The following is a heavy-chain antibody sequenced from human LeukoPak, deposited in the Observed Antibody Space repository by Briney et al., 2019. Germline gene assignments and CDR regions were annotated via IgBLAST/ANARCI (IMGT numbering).Heavy chain of an antibody. CDR2: ISYDGSNK. J-gene: IGHJ4*02. CDR1: GFTFSHYS. CDR3: AKGGYSSSSLDY. Sequence: GGSLRLSCVASGFTFSHYSMNWVRQAPGKGLEWVAVISYDGSNKYYADSVKGRFTISRDNSKNTLYLQMNSLRAEDTAVYYCAKGGYSSSSLDYWGQGTLVTVSS. D-gene: IGHD6-6*01. V-gene: IGHV3-30*18.